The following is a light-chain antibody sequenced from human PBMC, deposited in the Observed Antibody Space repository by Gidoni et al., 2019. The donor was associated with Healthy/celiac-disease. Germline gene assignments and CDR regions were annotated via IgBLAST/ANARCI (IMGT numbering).Light chain of an antibody. CDR1: QSVSSY. V-gene: IGKV3-11*01. CDR2: DAS. Sequence: ILLTHSPATLSLSPGESATLSCSASQSVSSYLAWYQQKPGQPPRLLIYDASNRATGIPARFSGSGSGTDCTLTISSLEPEDFAVYYCQQRSNWPPLFAFGPGTRVEIK. J-gene: IGKJ3*01. CDR3: QQRSNWPPLFA.